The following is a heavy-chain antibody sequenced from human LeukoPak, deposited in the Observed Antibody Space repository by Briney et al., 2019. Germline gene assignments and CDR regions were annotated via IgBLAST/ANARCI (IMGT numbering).Heavy chain of an antibody. CDR3: ARGAARPSYYFDY. V-gene: IGHV4-34*01. J-gene: IGHJ4*02. Sequence: SETLSLTCAVYGGSFSGYYWSWIRQPPGKGLEWISEINHSGGTNYNPSLKSRVTISVDTSKNQFSLKLSSVTAADTAVYYCARGAARPSYYFDYWGQGTLVTVSS. CDR2: INHSGGT. CDR1: GGSFSGYY. D-gene: IGHD6-6*01.